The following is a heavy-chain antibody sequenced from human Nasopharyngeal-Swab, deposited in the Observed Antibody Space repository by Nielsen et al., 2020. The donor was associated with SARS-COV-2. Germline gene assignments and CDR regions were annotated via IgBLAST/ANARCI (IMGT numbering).Heavy chain of an antibody. V-gene: IGHV4-39*01. D-gene: IGHD6-13*01. CDR1: GGSISSSSYY. CDR2: IYYSGST. CDR3: ARHTPIATAAMGYFQH. Sequence: GSLRLSCTVSGGSISSSSYYWGWIRQPPGKGLEWIGSIYYSGSTYYNPSLKSRVTISVDTSKNQFSLKLSSVTAADTAVYFCARHTPIATAAMGYFQHWGQGTLVTVSS. J-gene: IGHJ1*01.